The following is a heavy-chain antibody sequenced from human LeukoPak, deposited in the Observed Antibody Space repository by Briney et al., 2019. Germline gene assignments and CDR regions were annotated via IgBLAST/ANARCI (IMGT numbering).Heavy chain of an antibody. Sequence: GRSLRLSCAASGFTFSSYGTHWVRQAPGKGLEWVAVIWYDGSNKYYADSVKGRFTISRDNSKNTLYLQMNSLRAEDTAVYYCARDRYPLRSGPFDYWGQGTLVTVSS. V-gene: IGHV3-33*01. D-gene: IGHD6-19*01. CDR1: GFTFSSYG. CDR2: IWYDGSNK. J-gene: IGHJ4*02. CDR3: ARDRYPLRSGPFDY.